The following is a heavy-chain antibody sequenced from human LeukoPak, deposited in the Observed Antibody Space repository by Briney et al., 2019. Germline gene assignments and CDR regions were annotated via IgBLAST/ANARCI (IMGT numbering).Heavy chain of an antibody. V-gene: IGHV4-59*12. CDR1: GASISSYY. D-gene: IGHD1-26*01. J-gene: IGHJ3*02. CDR3: ARESEGVYSGSAYDAFDI. CDR2: IYYSGST. Sequence: KPSETLSLTCSVSGASISSYYWSWVRQPPGEGLEWIGYIYYSGSTNYNPSLKSRVTISVDTSKNQFSLKLSSVTAADTAVYYCARESEGVYSGSAYDAFDIWGQGTMVTVSS.